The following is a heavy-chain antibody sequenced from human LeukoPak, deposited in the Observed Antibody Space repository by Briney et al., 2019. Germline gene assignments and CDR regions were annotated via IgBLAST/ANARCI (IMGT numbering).Heavy chain of an antibody. Sequence: SETLSLTCAVYGGSFSGYYWSWIRQPAGKGLEWIGRLYASGTTYYTPSLKSRVTMSVDTSKNQFSLKLRSVTAADTAVYYCARDPYYDTLTGHLILGASDIWGQGTMVTVSS. J-gene: IGHJ3*02. V-gene: IGHV4-4*07. CDR3: ARDPYYDTLTGHLILGASDI. CDR1: GGSFSGYY. CDR2: LYASGTT. D-gene: IGHD3-9*01.